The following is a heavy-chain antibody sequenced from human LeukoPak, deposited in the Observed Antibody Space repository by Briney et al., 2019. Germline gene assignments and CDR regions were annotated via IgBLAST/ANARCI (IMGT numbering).Heavy chain of an antibody. CDR1: GFIFSSYA. CDR2: ISGSGGST. CDR3: AKLDADIVVVPAASDP. D-gene: IGHD2-2*01. Sequence: GGSLRLSCAASGFIFSSYAMSWVRQAQGKGMEWVSAISGSGGSTYYADSVKGRFTISRDNSKNTLYLQMNSLRAEDTAVYYCAKLDADIVVVPAASDPWGQGTLVTASS. J-gene: IGHJ5*02. V-gene: IGHV3-23*01.